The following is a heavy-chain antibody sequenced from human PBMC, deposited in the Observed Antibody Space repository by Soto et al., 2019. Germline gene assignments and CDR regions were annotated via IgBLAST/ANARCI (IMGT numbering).Heavy chain of an antibody. CDR3: ARHLPLELEIVGMDV. J-gene: IGHJ6*03. Sequence: SETLSLTCTVSGGSISSYYWSWIRQPPGKGLEWIGYIYYSGSTNYNPSLKSRVTISVDTSKNQFSLKLSSVTAADTAVYYCARHLPLELEIVGMDVWGKGTTVTVSS. V-gene: IGHV4-59*08. CDR1: GGSISSYY. CDR2: IYYSGST. D-gene: IGHD5-12*01.